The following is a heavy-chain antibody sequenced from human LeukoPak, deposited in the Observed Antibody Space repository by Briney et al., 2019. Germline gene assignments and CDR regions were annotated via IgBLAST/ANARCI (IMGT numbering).Heavy chain of an antibody. Sequence: GGSLRLSCTASGFIFRSHGMIWVRQAPGRGLEWVSYISPGGNTIYYADSMKGRFTVSRDDAKNSLSLHMNSLRAEDTAVYYCARVRGPTVTTMYFDYWGQGTLVTVSS. D-gene: IGHD4-17*01. V-gene: IGHV3-48*04. CDR1: GFIFRSHG. J-gene: IGHJ4*02. CDR3: ARVRGPTVTTMYFDY. CDR2: ISPGGNTI.